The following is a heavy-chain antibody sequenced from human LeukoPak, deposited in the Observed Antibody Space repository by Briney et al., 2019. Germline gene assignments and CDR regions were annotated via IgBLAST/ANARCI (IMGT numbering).Heavy chain of an antibody. CDR3: ARAYDFWSGSYGMDV. CDR1: GYTFTSYD. Sequence: ASVKVSCKASGYTFTSYDINWVRQATGQGLEWMGWMNPNSGNTGYAQKFQGRVTMTRNTSISTAYMELGSLRSEDTAVYYCARAYDFWSGSYGMDVWGQGTTVTVSS. CDR2: MNPNSGNT. D-gene: IGHD3-3*01. V-gene: IGHV1-8*01. J-gene: IGHJ6*02.